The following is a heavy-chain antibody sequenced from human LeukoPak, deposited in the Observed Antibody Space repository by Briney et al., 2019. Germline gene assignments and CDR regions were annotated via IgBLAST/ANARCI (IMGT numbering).Heavy chain of an antibody. J-gene: IGHJ4*01. CDR3: ARVGFCSSTSCYAEFDY. CDR2: IYHSGST. D-gene: IGHD2-2*01. Sequence: SETLSLTCAVSGGSISSGGYSWSWMRQPPGKGLEWNGYIYHSGSTYYNPYLKSRVTTSVDRSKNQFSLKLSSVTAADTAVYYSARVGFCSSTSCYAEFDYCGQGTLVTVSS. CDR1: GGSISSGGYS. V-gene: IGHV4-30-2*01.